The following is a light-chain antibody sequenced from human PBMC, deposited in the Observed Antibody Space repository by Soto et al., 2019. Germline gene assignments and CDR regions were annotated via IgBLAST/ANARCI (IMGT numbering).Light chain of an antibody. CDR1: LTIGDS. CDR3: LQTYKLPRT. CDR2: GAS. V-gene: IGKV1-39*01. Sequence: DIQMTQSPSSLSASVGDRVTITCRASLTIGDSLSWVQQKAGKPPTLLIYGASALQSGVHARFGGSGSGTDFNRTISNMQREDVATYYCLQTYKLPRTFGQGTKVEFK. J-gene: IGKJ1*01.